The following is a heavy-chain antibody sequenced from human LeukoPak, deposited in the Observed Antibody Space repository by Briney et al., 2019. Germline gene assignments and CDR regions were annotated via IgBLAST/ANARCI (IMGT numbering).Heavy chain of an antibody. CDR2: FSGSGGST. V-gene: IGHV3-23*01. CDR3: AKGFTMIVDH. Sequence: PGGSLRLSCAVSGFTLSSYAMSWVRQAPGKGLEWVSGFSGSGGSTYYAHSVKGRFTISRDNSKNTLYMQMNSLRSEDTAVYYCAKGFTMIVDHWGQGTLVTVSS. J-gene: IGHJ4*02. D-gene: IGHD3-22*01. CDR1: GFTLSSYA.